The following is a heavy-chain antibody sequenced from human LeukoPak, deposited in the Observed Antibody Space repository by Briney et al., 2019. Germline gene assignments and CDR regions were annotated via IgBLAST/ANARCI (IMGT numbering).Heavy chain of an antibody. CDR3: ARLASGSCYDY. Sequence: SETLSLTCAVYGGSFSGYYWSWIRQPPGKGLEWIGEINHSGSTNYNPSLKSRVTISVDTSKNQFSLKLSSVTAVDTAVYYCARLASGSCYDYWGQGTLVTVSS. D-gene: IGHD2-15*01. V-gene: IGHV4-34*01. J-gene: IGHJ4*02. CDR2: INHSGST. CDR1: GGSFSGYY.